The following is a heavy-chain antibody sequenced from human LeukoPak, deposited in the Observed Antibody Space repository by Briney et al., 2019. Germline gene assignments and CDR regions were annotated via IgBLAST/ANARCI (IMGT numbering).Heavy chain of an antibody. Sequence: GESLKISCKGSGYSFTSYWIGWVRQMPGKGLEWRGIIYPGDSDTRYSPSFQGQVTISADKSISTAYLQWSSLKASDTAMYYCARQREFTVTYFDYWGQGTLVTVSS. CDR1: GYSFTSYW. D-gene: IGHD4-17*01. V-gene: IGHV5-51*01. CDR2: IYPGDSDT. J-gene: IGHJ4*02. CDR3: ARQREFTVTYFDY.